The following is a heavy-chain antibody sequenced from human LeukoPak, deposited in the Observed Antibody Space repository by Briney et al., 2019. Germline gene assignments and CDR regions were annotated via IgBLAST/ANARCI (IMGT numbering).Heavy chain of an antibody. CDR1: GGSFSSYA. J-gene: IGHJ4*02. V-gene: IGHV1-69*13. CDR3: ARSYSSGWYPLPFDY. Sequence: SVKVSCKASGGSFSSYAISWVRQAPGQGLEWMGGIIPIFGTANYAQKFQGRVTITADESTSTAYMELSSLRSEDTAVYYCARSYSSGWYPLPFDYWGQGTLVTVSS. CDR2: IIPIFGTA. D-gene: IGHD6-19*01.